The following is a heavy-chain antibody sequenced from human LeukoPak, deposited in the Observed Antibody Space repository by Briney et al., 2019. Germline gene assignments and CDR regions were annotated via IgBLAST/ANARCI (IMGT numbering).Heavy chain of an antibody. J-gene: IGHJ4*02. CDR2: INVHNGNT. D-gene: IGHD6-25*01. CDR3: ARDLFLYGSGWTGFFDY. Sequence: ASLKVSFKASGYSFSSYGISWVRQAPGQGLEWMGWINVHNGNTKYTQKFQGRVTMTTDTSTSTAYMELRGLRSDDTAVYYCARDLFLYGSGWTGFFDYWGQGTLVTVSS. V-gene: IGHV1-18*01. CDR1: GYSFSSYG.